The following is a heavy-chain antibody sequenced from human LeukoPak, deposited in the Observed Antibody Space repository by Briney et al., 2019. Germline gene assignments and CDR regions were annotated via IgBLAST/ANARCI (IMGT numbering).Heavy chain of an antibody. D-gene: IGHD4-17*01. CDR3: ARGNGDYPYYYYYMDV. J-gene: IGHJ6*03. Sequence: ASVKVSCKTSGYSENFYGITWVRQVAGQGLEWMGWISAQHGQTEYAPNSQDRVTMTTDTYTNTAYMELRSLRSDDTAVYYCARGNGDYPYYYYYMDVWGKGTTVTVSS. CDR2: ISAQHGQT. CDR1: GYSENFYG. V-gene: IGHV1-18*01.